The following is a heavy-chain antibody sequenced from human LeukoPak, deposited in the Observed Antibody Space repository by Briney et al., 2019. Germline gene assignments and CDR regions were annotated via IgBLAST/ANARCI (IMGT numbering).Heavy chain of an antibody. CDR2: IKQDGSEK. CDR3: ARPPSGPNDAFDI. D-gene: IGHD1-26*01. J-gene: IGHJ3*02. Sequence: GGSLRLSCAASGFTFSSYWMSWVRQAPGKGLEWVANIKQDGSEKYYVDSVKSRFTISRDNAKNSLYLQMNSLRAEDTAVYYCARPPSGPNDAFDIWGQGTMVTVSS. CDR1: GFTFSSYW. V-gene: IGHV3-7*01.